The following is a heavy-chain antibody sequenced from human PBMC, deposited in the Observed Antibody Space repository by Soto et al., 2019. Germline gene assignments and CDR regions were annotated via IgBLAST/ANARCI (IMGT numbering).Heavy chain of an antibody. CDR3: ARCIRLYTSSTSCHPMDV. CDR2: IYYSGST. V-gene: IGHV4-59*01. CDR1: GGSISSYY. J-gene: IGHJ6*03. Sequence: TSETLSLTCTVSGGSISSYYWSWIRQPPGKGLEWIGYIYYSGSTNYNPSLKSRVTISVDTSKNQFSLKLSSVTAADTAVYYCARCIRLYTSSTSCHPMDVWGKGTTVTVSS. D-gene: IGHD2-2*01.